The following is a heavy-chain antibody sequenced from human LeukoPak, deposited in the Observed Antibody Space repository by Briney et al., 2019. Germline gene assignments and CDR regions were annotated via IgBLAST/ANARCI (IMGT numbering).Heavy chain of an antibody. Sequence: SSETLSLTCTVSGGSISSYYWSWLRQPPGKGLEWIGYIYYSGSTNYNPSIKSRVTISVDTSKNQFSLKLSSVTAADTAVYYCARPYSSSFPLYWGQGTLVTVSS. CDR2: IYYSGST. V-gene: IGHV4-59*08. D-gene: IGHD6-6*01. J-gene: IGHJ4*02. CDR3: ARPYSSSFPLY. CDR1: GGSISSYY.